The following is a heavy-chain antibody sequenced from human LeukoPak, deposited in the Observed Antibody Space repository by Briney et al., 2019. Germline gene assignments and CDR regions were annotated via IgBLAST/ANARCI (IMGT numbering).Heavy chain of an antibody. D-gene: IGHD2-15*01. V-gene: IGHV3-23*01. CDR2: ITGSGGNT. CDR3: ARDRLGYCSGGSCYSAYDGFDI. J-gene: IGHJ3*02. Sequence: GGSLRLSCAASGFTFSSYSMSWVRQAPGKGLEWVSVITGSGGNTYYPDSVQGRFTISRDNSKNTLYLQMNGLRAEDTAVYYCARDRLGYCSGGSCYSAYDGFDIWGQGTMVTVSS. CDR1: GFTFSSYS.